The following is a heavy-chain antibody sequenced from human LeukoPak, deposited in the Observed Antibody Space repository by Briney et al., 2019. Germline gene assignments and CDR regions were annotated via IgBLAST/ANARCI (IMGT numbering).Heavy chain of an antibody. D-gene: IGHD3-3*01. CDR3: ARTYYDFWSGYYSHQGNPFDY. J-gene: IGHJ4*02. CDR2: ISSSSATI. CDR1: GFTFSSYT. Sequence: GGSLRLSCAASGFTFSSYTVNWVRLAPGKGLEWVSKISSSSATIYYADSVKGRFTISRDNAKNSLYLQMNSLRAEDTAVYFCARTYYDFWSGYYSHQGNPFDYWGQGTLVTVSS. V-gene: IGHV3-48*01.